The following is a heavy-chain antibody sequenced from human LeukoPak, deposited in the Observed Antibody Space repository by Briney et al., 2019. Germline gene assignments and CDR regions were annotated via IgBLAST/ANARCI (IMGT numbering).Heavy chain of an antibody. Sequence: SETLSLTCTVSGYSISSGYYWGWIRQPPGKGLEWIGSIYTSGSTNYNPSLKSRVTISVDASKNEFSLKLSSVTAADTAVYYCARTTEGYCRGRSCYSYYYYMDVWGKGTTVTVSS. V-gene: IGHV4-38-2*02. CDR2: IYTSGST. CDR3: ARTTEGYCRGRSCYSYYYYMDV. D-gene: IGHD2-15*01. CDR1: GYSISSGYY. J-gene: IGHJ6*03.